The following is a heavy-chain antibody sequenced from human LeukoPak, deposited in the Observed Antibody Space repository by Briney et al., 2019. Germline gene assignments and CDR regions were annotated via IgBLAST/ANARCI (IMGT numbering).Heavy chain of an antibody. J-gene: IGHJ4*02. D-gene: IGHD3-16*01. V-gene: IGHV3-53*01. CDR2: IYSGGST. CDR1: GFTVSSNY. CDR3: ARDDYDYVWGSYTPTRY. Sequence: GGSLRLSCAASGFTVSSNYMSWVRQAPGKGLEWVSVIYSGGSTYYADSVKGRFTISRDNSKNTLYLQMNSLRAEDTAVYYCARDDYDYVWGSYTPTRYWGQGTLVTVSS.